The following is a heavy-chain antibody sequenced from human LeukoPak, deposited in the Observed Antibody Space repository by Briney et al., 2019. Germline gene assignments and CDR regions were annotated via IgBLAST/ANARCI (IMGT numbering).Heavy chain of an antibody. D-gene: IGHD5-18*01. Sequence: ASVKVSCKASGYTFTSYGISWVRQAPGLGLEWMGWISAYNGNTNYAQKLQGRVTMTTDTSTSTAYMELRSLRSDDTAVYYCAKISVDTAMVTYYYGMDVWGQGTTVTVSS. CDR3: AKISVDTAMVTYYYGMDV. CDR2: ISAYNGNT. CDR1: GYTFTSYG. J-gene: IGHJ6*02. V-gene: IGHV1-18*01.